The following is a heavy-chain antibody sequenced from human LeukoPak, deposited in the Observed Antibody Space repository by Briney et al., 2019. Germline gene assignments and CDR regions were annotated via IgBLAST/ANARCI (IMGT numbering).Heavy chain of an antibody. CDR2: ISSSSSYI. V-gene: IGHV3-21*01. J-gene: IGHJ4*02. Sequence: GGSLRLSCAASGFTFSSYSMNWVRQAPGKGLEWVSSISSSSSYIYYADSVKGRFTISRDNAKNSLYLQMNSLRAEDTAVYYCARGGVGARYYDSSGYYFFDYWGQGTLVTVSS. CDR3: ARGGVGARYYDSSGYYFFDY. D-gene: IGHD3-22*01. CDR1: GFTFSSYS.